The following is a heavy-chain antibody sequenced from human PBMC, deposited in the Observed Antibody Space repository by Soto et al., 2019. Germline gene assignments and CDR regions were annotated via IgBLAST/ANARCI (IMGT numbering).Heavy chain of an antibody. J-gene: IGHJ3*02. CDR3: ARVVSYLGAFDI. CDR1: GYTFTSYY. Sequence: ASVKVSCKASGYTFTSYYMHWVRQAPGQGLEWMGIISPSGGSTSYAQKIQGRVTMTRDTSTSTAYMELSSLRSEDTAVYYCARVVSYLGAFDIWGQGTMVTVSS. CDR2: ISPSGGST. V-gene: IGHV1-46*01.